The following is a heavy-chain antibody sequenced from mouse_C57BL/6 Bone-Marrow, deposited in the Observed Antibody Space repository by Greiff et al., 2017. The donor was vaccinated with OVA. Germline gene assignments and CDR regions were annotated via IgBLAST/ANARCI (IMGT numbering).Heavy chain of an antibody. D-gene: IGHD1-1*01. CDR3: TRRRYYGWFAY. CDR1: GYTFTDYE. J-gene: IGHJ3*01. Sequence: QVQLQQSGAELVRPGASVTLSCKASGYTFTDYEMHWVKQTPVHGLEWIGAIDPETGGTAYNQKFKVKAILTADKSSSTAYMELRSLTSEDSAVYYCTRRRYYGWFAYWGQGTLVTVSA. CDR2: IDPETGGT. V-gene: IGHV1-15*01.